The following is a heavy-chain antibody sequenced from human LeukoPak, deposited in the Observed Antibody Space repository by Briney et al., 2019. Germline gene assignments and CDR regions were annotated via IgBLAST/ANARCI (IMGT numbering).Heavy chain of an antibody. V-gene: IGHV4-59*01. CDR2: IYYSGST. CDR3: ARGREWEPKVFDY. D-gene: IGHD1-26*01. CDR1: GGSISGYY. Sequence: KPSETLSLTCTVSGGSISGYYWSWIRQPPGKGLEWIGYIYYSGSTNYNPSLKSRVTISVDTSKNQFSLKLSSVTAADTAVYYCARGREWEPKVFDYWGQGTLVTASS. J-gene: IGHJ4*02.